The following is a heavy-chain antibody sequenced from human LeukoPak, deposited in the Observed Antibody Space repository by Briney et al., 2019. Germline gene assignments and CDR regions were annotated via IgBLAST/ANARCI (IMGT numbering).Heavy chain of an antibody. V-gene: IGHV1-69*13. CDR3: ARVLGYYDSSGYFYYFDY. CDR1: GGTFSSYA. Sequence: SVKVSCKASGGTFSSYAISWVRQAPGQGLEWMGGIIPIFGTANYAQKFQGRVTITADESTSTAYMELSSLRSEDTAVYYCARVLGYYDSSGYFYYFDYWGQGTLVTVSS. CDR2: IIPIFGTA. D-gene: IGHD3-22*01. J-gene: IGHJ4*02.